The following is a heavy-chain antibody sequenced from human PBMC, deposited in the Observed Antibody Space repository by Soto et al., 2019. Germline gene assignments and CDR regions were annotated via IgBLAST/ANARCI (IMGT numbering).Heavy chain of an antibody. D-gene: IGHD3-16*01. J-gene: IGHJ2*01. CDR2: VTGNGGGT. CDR3: AKDMTQTHLTSPKGGFDL. Sequence: EVQLLESGGGLVQPGGSLRLSCAASTFTFTSYAMTWVRQAPGNGLEWVSSVTGNGGGTYYAESVKGRFTISRDNPKSTLYLQMNSLRVEDTAVYYCAKDMTQTHLTSPKGGFDLWGRGTLVTVSS. CDR1: TFTFTSYA. V-gene: IGHV3-23*01.